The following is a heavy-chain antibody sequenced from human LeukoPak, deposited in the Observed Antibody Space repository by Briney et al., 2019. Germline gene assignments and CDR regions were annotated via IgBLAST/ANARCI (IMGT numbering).Heavy chain of an antibody. J-gene: IGHJ3*02. V-gene: IGHV3-13*01. CDR1: GFTFSSYD. CDR3: ARSRSGVVADAFDI. D-gene: IGHD2-15*01. CDR2: IGTAGDT. Sequence: PGGSLRLSCAASGFTFSSYDMHWVRQATGKGLDWVSAIGTAGDTYYPGSVKGRFTISRENAKNSLYLQMNSLRAGDTAVYYCARSRSGVVADAFDIWGQGTMVTVSS.